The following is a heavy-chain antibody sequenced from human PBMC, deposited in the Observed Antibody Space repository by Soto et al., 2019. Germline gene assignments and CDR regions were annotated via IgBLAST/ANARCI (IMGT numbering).Heavy chain of an antibody. D-gene: IGHD1-26*01. CDR1: GFTFSSYA. Sequence: GGSLRLSCAASGFTFSSYAMHWVRQAPGKGLEWVAVISYGGSNKYYADSVKGRFTISRDNSKNTLYLQMNSLRAEDTAVYYCTRVGGSVSGMDVWGQGTTVTVSS. V-gene: IGHV3-30-3*01. CDR2: ISYGGSNK. CDR3: TRVGGSVSGMDV. J-gene: IGHJ6*02.